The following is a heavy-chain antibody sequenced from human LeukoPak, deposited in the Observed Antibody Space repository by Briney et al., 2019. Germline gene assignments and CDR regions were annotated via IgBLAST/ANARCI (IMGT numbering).Heavy chain of an antibody. CDR1: GFTFSSYE. Sequence: GGSLRLSCAASGFTFSSYEMNWVRQAPGKGLEWVSAISGSGGSTYYADSVKGRFTISRDDSKNTVFLQMNNVGAEDAAVYYCARERPDSRTLDSWGPGTLVTVSS. V-gene: IGHV3-23*01. CDR2: ISGSGGST. CDR3: ARERPDSRTLDS. D-gene: IGHD1-14*01. J-gene: IGHJ4*02.